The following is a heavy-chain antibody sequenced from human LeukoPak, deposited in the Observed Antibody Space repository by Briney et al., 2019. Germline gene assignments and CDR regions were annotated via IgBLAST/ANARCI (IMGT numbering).Heavy chain of an antibody. J-gene: IGHJ4*02. CDR2: INPNSGGT. Sequence: ASVTVSGKSAAYTVTVYYMHWGRQAPGQGPEGRGWINPNSGGTNYAQKLQGRVTMTLATSIGTAYMELSRLKSDDTAVYYCASARGYSDFDSYFDYWGQGTLVTVSS. D-gene: IGHD5-12*01. V-gene: IGHV1-2*02. CDR3: ASARGYSDFDSYFDY. CDR1: AYTVTVYY.